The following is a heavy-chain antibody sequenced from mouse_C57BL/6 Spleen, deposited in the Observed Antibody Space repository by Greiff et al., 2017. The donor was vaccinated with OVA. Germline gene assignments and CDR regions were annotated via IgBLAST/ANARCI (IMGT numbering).Heavy chain of an antibody. CDR2: INPNTGGT. J-gene: IGHJ4*01. CDR1: GYTFTDYN. D-gene: IGHD2-4*01. V-gene: IGHV1-18*01. CDR3: ARSGDDYGVFYAMDY. Sequence: EVQLQQSGPELVKPGASVKIPCKASGYTFTDYNMDWVKQSHGKSLEWIGDINPNTGGTIYNQKFKGKATLTVDKSSSTAYMELRSLTSEDTAVYYCARSGDDYGVFYAMDYWGQGTSVTVSS.